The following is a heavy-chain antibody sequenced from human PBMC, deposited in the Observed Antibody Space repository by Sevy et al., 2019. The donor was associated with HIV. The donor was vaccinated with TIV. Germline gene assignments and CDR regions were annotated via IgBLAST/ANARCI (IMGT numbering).Heavy chain of an antibody. CDR1: GFTFDDYG. J-gene: IGHJ4*02. CDR3: ARGLPSGYDPTAGVHDY. Sequence: GGYLRLSCVASGFTFDDYGMSWVRQAPGKGLEWVSGINWHGTSTGYADSVKGRFTVSRDNAKNSLYLQMNNLRAEDTALYYCARGLPSGYDPTAGVHDYWGQGTLVTVSS. V-gene: IGHV3-20*04. D-gene: IGHD2-2*01. CDR2: INWHGTST.